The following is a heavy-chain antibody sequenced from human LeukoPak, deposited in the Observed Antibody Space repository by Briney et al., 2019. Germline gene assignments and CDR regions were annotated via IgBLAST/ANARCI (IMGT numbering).Heavy chain of an antibody. CDR1: GGYISSYY. D-gene: IGHD1-26*01. CDR3: ARVGGSYGGAFDI. V-gene: IGHV4-59*01. CDR2: IYYSGST. J-gene: IGHJ3*02. Sequence: PSETLSLTCTVSGGYISSYYWSWIRQPPGKGLGWIGYIYYSGSTNYNPSLKSRVTISVDTSKNQFSLKLSSVTAADTAVYYCARVGGSYGGAFDIWGQGTMVTVSS.